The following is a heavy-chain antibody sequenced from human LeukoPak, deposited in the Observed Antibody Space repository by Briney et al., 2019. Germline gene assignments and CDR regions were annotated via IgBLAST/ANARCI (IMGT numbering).Heavy chain of an antibody. CDR3: ARGGDNYGYNFDY. Sequence: GGSLRLSCAASGFTFSSYEMNWVRQAPGKGLEWVSYISSSGSTIYYADSVKGRFTISRDNAKNSLYLQMNSLRAEDTAVYYCARGGDNYGYNFDYWGQGTLVTVSS. CDR2: ISSSGSTI. V-gene: IGHV3-48*03. D-gene: IGHD5-18*01. J-gene: IGHJ4*02. CDR1: GFTFSSYE.